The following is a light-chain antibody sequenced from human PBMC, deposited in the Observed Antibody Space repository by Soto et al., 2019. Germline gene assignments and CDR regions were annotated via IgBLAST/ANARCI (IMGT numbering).Light chain of an antibody. CDR2: DAS. V-gene: IGKV3-11*01. J-gene: IGKJ1*01. Sequence: EIVLTHSPATLSLSPGERATLSCRASQSVRSYLAWYQQKPGQAPRLLIYDASNRATGIPARSSGSGSGTDFTRTISSQAPEDCAVYYFQQRINWPPSFGQCTEVDIK. CDR3: QQRINWPPS. CDR1: QSVRSY.